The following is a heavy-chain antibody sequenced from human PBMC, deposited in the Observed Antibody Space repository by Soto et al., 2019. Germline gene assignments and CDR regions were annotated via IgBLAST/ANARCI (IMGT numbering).Heavy chain of an antibody. Sequence: EVPLVESGGDLVQPGGSLKLSCAASGFTFSGSAIHWVRQASGKGLEWVGRISSKANGYATAYAASVRGRFTISRDESKATAFLQKNSLKTEDTAVYYCTRHSTPYDYYMDVWGNGTTVTVSS. CDR2: ISSKANGYAT. CDR3: TRHSTPYDYYMDV. CDR1: GFTFSGSA. J-gene: IGHJ6*03. V-gene: IGHV3-73*01. D-gene: IGHD2-8*01.